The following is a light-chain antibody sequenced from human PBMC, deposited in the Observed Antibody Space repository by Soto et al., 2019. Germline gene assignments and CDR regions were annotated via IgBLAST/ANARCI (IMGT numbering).Light chain of an antibody. Sequence: EIVLTQSPGTLSLSPGERATLSCRASQSVSSSHLAWYQQKPGQAPRLLIYGASNRATGIPDRFSGSGSGTDFTLTISRLEPEDFALYYCQHYAHNSPITFGQGTRLEIK. CDR1: QSVSSSH. CDR3: QHYAHNSPIT. V-gene: IGKV3-20*01. J-gene: IGKJ5*01. CDR2: GAS.